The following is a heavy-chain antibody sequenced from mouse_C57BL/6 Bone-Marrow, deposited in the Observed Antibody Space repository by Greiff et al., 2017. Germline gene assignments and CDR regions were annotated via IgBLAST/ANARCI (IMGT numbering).Heavy chain of an antibody. CDR1: GYTFTSYW. V-gene: IGHV1-7*01. D-gene: IGHD1-1*02. CDR3: AGLWPFAY. CDR2: INPSSGYT. Sequence: VQLQQSGAELAKPGASVKLSCKASGYTFTSYWMHWVKQRPGQGLEWIGYINPSSGYTKSNQKFKDKATLTADKSSRTAYMQLSSLTYEDSAVYYYAGLWPFAYWGQGTLVTVSA. J-gene: IGHJ3*01.